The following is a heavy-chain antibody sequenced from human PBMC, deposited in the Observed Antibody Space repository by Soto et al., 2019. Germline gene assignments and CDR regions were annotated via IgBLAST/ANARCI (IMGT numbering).Heavy chain of an antibody. D-gene: IGHD2-2*01. Sequence: GGSLRLSCAGSGFTFRSYAMTWVRQAPGKGLEWVSTLSDSGGHTYYADSVKGRFTISRDNPKNTLYLQMNSLRAEDTAVYYCAKDSPSVSVSAARVYGMDVWGQGTTVTVYS. CDR1: GFTFRSYA. J-gene: IGHJ6*02. CDR3: AKDSPSVSVSAARVYGMDV. CDR2: LSDSGGHT. V-gene: IGHV3-23*01.